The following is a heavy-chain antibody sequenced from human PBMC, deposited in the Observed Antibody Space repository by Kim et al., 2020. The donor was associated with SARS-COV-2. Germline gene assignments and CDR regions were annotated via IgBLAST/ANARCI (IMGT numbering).Heavy chain of an antibody. D-gene: IGHD3-3*01. J-gene: IGHJ4*01. CDR3: AKDMSRITIFGVGPFDY. CDR2: ISWNSGSI. Sequence: LSLTCAASGFTFDDYAMHWVRQAPGKGLEWVSGISWNSGSIGYADSVKGRFTISRDNAKNSLYLQMNSLRAEDTALYYCAKDMSRITIFGVGPFDYW. CDR1: GFTFDDYA. V-gene: IGHV3-9*01.